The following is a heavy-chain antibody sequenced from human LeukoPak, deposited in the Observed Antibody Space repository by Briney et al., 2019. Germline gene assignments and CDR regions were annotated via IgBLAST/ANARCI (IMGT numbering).Heavy chain of an antibody. CDR2: IYHSGST. J-gene: IGHJ3*02. CDR3: ARSDGYGLVDI. D-gene: IGHD3-10*01. Sequence: SETLSLTCTVSGGSISSSNWWSWVRQPPGKGLEWIGEIYHSGSTNYNPSLKSRVTISVDTPKNHFSLTLSSVTAADTAVYYCARSDGYGLVDIWGQGTMVTVSS. V-gene: IGHV4-4*02. CDR1: GGSISSSNW.